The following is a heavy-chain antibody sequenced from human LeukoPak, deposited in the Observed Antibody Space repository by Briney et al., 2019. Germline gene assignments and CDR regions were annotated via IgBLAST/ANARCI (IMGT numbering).Heavy chain of an antibody. CDR3: AKDRSQGYYDSSGYLNDY. CDR1: GFTFSSYA. D-gene: IGHD3-22*01. Sequence: GGSLRLSCAASGFTFSSYAMSWVLQAPGKGLEWVSAISGSGGSTYYADSVKGRFTISRDNSKNTLYLQMNSLRAEDTAVYYCAKDRSQGYYDSSGYLNDYWGQGTLVTVSS. J-gene: IGHJ4*02. V-gene: IGHV3-23*01. CDR2: ISGSGGST.